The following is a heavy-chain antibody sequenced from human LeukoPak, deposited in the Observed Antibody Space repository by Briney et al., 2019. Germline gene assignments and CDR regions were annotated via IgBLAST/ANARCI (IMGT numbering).Heavy chain of an antibody. D-gene: IGHD4-17*01. Sequence: SETLSLTCGVSGGSMSSSSYYWGWIRQPPGKGLEWIGSIYYSGSAYYNPSLKSRVTISVDSSKNQCSLKLSSVTAADTAVYYCARHGTVTHRFDYWGQGTLVTVSS. V-gene: IGHV4-39*01. CDR2: IYYSGSA. CDR1: GGSMSSSSYY. CDR3: ARHGTVTHRFDY. J-gene: IGHJ4*02.